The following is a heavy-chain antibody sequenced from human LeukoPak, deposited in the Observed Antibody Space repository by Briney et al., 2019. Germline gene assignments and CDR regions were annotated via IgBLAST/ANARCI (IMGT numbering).Heavy chain of an antibody. V-gene: IGHV4-30-2*01. CDR1: GGSISSYS. J-gene: IGHJ3*02. Sequence: SETLSLTCTVSGGSISSYSWSWIRQPPGKGLEWIGYIYHSGSTYYNPSLKSRVTISVDRSKNQFSLKLSSVTAADTAVYYCARVSYYYDSSGYLGFAFDIWGQGTMVTVSS. CDR2: IYHSGST. CDR3: ARVSYYYDSSGYLGFAFDI. D-gene: IGHD3-22*01.